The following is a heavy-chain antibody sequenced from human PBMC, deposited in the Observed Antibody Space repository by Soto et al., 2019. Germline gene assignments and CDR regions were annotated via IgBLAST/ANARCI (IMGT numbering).Heavy chain of an antibody. V-gene: IGHV3-15*01. Sequence: PVVESGGKVVKVGESIRLSCVASGLSFSNAYMSWVRRAPGKGLEWVGRIKTMTDGGTTDFAAPVKGRFSISRDDSKDMVYLQMHSLKTEDTAMYYCTTDRPARRRGPRVWGQGTLGTVSS. CDR2: IKTMTDGGTT. D-gene: IGHD3-10*01. CDR1: GLSFSNAY. J-gene: IGHJ4*02. CDR3: TTDRPARRRGPRV.